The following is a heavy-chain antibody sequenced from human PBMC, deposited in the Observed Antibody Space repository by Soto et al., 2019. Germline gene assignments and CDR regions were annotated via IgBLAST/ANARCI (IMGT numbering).Heavy chain of an antibody. D-gene: IGHD2-15*01. V-gene: IGHV3-30*18. Sequence: QVQLVESGGGVVQPGRSLRLSCAASGFTFSSYGMHWVRQAPGKGLEWVAVISYDGSNKYYADSVKGRFTISRDNSKNTLYLKMNSLRAEDTAVYYYAKWGYGGYCSGGSCYRDYWGQGTLVTVSS. CDR2: ISYDGSNK. J-gene: IGHJ4*02. CDR3: AKWGYGGYCSGGSCYRDY. CDR1: GFTFSSYG.